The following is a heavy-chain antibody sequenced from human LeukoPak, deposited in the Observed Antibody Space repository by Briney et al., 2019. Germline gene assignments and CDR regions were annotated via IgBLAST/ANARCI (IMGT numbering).Heavy chain of an antibody. CDR1: GFTFDDYA. D-gene: IGHD3-10*01. Sequence: GGSLRLSCAASGFTFDDYAMHWVRQAPGKGLEWVANIKQDGSEKYYVDSVKGRFTISRDNAKNSLYLQMNSLRVEDTAVYYCAKVAKYYYGSETYYFFDYWGQGTLVTASS. CDR2: IKQDGSEK. V-gene: IGHV3-7*01. J-gene: IGHJ4*02. CDR3: AKVAKYYYGSETYYFFDY.